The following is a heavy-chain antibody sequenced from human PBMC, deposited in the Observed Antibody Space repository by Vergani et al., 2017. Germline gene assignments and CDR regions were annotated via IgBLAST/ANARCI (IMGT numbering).Heavy chain of an antibody. CDR1: GFAFSRYA. D-gene: IGHD2-2*01. J-gene: IGHJ6*03. CDR2: LTASGSGI. V-gene: IGHV3-23*01. Sequence: EVQLLESGGRLVQPGGSLRLSCVASGFAFSRYAMSWVRQAPGKGLEWVSGLTASGSGISYADSVRGRFTISRDNSKNTLYLQMNSLRAEDTAVYYCARRNCRSTSCYLDYYYYMDVWGKGTTVTVSS. CDR3: ARRNCRSTSCYLDYYYYMDV.